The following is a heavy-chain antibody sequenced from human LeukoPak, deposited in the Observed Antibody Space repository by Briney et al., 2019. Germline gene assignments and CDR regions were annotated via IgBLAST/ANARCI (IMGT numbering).Heavy chain of an antibody. J-gene: IGHJ4*02. CDR2: IWYDGSNK. V-gene: IGHV3-33*01. CDR3: ARRSTGCYAFDY. CDR1: GFTFSSYG. D-gene: IGHD2-2*01. Sequence: GGSLRLSCAASGFTFSSYGMHWVRQAPGKGLEWVAVIWYDGSNKYYADSVKGRFTISRDNSKNTLYLQMNSLRAEDTAVYYCARRSTGCYAFDYWGQGTLVTVSS.